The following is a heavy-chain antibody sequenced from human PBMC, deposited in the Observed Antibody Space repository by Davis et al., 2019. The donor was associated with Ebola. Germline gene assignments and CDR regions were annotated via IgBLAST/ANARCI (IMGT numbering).Heavy chain of an antibody. Sequence: SVKVSCKASGGTFSSYAISWVRQAPGQGLEWMGRIIHILGIANYAQKFQGRVTITADKSTSTAYMELSSLRSEDTAVYYCARGVGAVDYWGQGTLVTVSS. CDR2: IIHILGIA. V-gene: IGHV1-69*04. J-gene: IGHJ4*02. CDR1: GGTFSSYA. CDR3: ARGVGAVDY. D-gene: IGHD1-26*01.